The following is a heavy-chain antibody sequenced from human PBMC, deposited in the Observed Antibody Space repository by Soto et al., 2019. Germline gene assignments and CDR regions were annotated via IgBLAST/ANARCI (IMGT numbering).Heavy chain of an antibody. CDR2: INHSGST. D-gene: IGHD2-15*01. CDR3: ARKDKICSGGSCYSRKLFLGFDP. V-gene: IGHV4-34*01. Sequence: SETLSLTCAVYGGSFSGYYWSWIRQPPGKGLEWIGEINHSGSTNYNPSLKSRVTISVDTSKNQFSLKLSSVTAADTAVYYCARKDKICSGGSCYSRKLFLGFDPWGQGTLVTVSS. J-gene: IGHJ5*02. CDR1: GGSFSGYY.